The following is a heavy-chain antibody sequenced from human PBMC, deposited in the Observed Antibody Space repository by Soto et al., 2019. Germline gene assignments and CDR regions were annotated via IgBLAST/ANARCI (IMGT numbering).Heavy chain of an antibody. CDR1: GYTFTSYG. CDR2: ISAYNGNT. V-gene: IGHV1-18*01. CDR3: ARTGYGSGSENWFDP. D-gene: IGHD3-10*01. Sequence: ASVKVSCKASGYTFTSYGISWVRQAPGQGLEWMGWISAYNGNTNYAQKLQGRVTMTTDTSTSTAYMELRSLRSDDTAVYYCARTGYGSGSENWFDPWGQGTLVTVSS. J-gene: IGHJ5*02.